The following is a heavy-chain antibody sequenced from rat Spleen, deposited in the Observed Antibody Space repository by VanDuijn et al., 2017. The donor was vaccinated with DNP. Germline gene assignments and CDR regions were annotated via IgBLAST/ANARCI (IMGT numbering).Heavy chain of an antibody. CDR3: AKDQHWYAMDA. J-gene: IGHJ4*01. CDR2: ITTGGEIT. V-gene: IGHV5-58*01. Sequence: EVQLVESGGDPVQPGRSLTLSCVVSGFTFNKDWMTWVRQVPGKGLEWIASITTGGEITYYPDSVKGRFTISRDNAENTVYLQMNSLRSEDTATYYCAKDQHWYAMDAWGQGTSVTVSS. CDR1: GFTFNKDW.